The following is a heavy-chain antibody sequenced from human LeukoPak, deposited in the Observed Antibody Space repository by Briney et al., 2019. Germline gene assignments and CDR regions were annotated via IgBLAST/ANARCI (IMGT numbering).Heavy chain of an antibody. CDR1: GFTVSNNY. Sequence: RSGGSLRLSCTASGFTVSNNYMSWVRQAPGKGLECVSITYSDGSTDYADSVKGRFTISRDNSKNTLNLQMNSLRVEDTAVYYCARASGGYGGDAFDIWGQGTMVTVSS. CDR3: ARASGGYGGDAFDI. CDR2: TYSDGST. J-gene: IGHJ3*02. V-gene: IGHV3-53*01. D-gene: IGHD4-23*01.